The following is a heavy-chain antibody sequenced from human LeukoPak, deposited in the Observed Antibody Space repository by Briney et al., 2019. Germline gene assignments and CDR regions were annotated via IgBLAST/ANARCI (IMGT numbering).Heavy chain of an antibody. CDR1: GGSISSGSYY. D-gene: IGHD3-16*01. Sequence: SETLSLTCTVSGGSISSGSYYWSWIRQPAGKGLEWIGSIYYSGSTYYNPSLKSRVTISVDTSKKQFSLKLRSVTAADTAVYYCARGGITSLLNWFDPWGQGILVTVSS. J-gene: IGHJ5*02. CDR2: IYYSGST. CDR3: ARGGITSLLNWFDP. V-gene: IGHV4-39*07.